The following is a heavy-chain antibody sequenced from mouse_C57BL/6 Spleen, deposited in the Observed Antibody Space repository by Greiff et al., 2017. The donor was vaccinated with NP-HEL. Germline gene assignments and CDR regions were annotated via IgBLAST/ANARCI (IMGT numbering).Heavy chain of an antibody. Sequence: VQLQQSGPELVKPGASVKISCKASGYSFTSYYIHWVKQRPGQGLEWIGWIYPGSGNTKYNEKFKGKATLTADTSSSTAYMQLSSLTSEDSAVYYCARYSYDGYYGYWGQGTTLTVSS. D-gene: IGHD2-3*01. J-gene: IGHJ2*01. V-gene: IGHV1-66*01. CDR2: IYPGSGNT. CDR3: ARYSYDGYYGY. CDR1: GYSFTSYY.